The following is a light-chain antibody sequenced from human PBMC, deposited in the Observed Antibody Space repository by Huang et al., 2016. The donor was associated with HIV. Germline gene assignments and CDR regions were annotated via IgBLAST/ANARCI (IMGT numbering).Light chain of an antibody. CDR1: QSISRY. CDR3: QQTYSVPLT. V-gene: IGKV1-39*01. J-gene: IGKJ4*01. Sequence: DIQMIQSPSSLSASVGDRVTITCRASQSISRYLNWYQQKPGKAPKLLMYSASSLQSGVPSRVSGSGSGTDFTLTISSLQPEDFATYYCQQTYSVPLTFGGGTKVEIK. CDR2: SAS.